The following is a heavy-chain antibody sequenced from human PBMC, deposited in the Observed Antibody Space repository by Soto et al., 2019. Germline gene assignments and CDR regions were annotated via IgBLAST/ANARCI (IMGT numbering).Heavy chain of an antibody. V-gene: IGHV1-3*01. CDR2: INAGNGNT. CDR1: GYTFTSYA. Sequence: ASVKVSCKASGYTFTSYAMHWVRQAPGQRLEWMGWINAGNGNTKYSQKFQGRVTITRDTSASTAYMELSSLRSEDTAVYYCARGVLPYGSGSYYRYTLLAYWGEGTLVTVSS. J-gene: IGHJ4*02. CDR3: ARGVLPYGSGSYYRYTLLAY. D-gene: IGHD3-10*01.